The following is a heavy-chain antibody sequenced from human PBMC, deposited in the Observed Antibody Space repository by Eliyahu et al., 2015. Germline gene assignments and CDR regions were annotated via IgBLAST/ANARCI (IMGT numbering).Heavy chain of an antibody. D-gene: IGHD6-19*01. Sequence: VQLVESGGGXVKPGGSLRLSCAASGXXFSXXSXNWVRQAPGKGLEWVSSISSSSSYIYYADSVKGRFTISRDNAKNSLYLQMNSLRAEDTAVYYCARDGEGYSSGWYEGEYFQHWGQGTLVTVSS. CDR3: ARDGEGYSSGWYEGEYFQH. J-gene: IGHJ1*01. CDR1: GXXFSXXS. V-gene: IGHV3-21*01. CDR2: ISSSSSYI.